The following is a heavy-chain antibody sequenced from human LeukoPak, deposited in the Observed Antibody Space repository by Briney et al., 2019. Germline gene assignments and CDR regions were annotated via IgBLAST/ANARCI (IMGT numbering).Heavy chain of an antibody. CDR2: INSVGGTT. V-gene: IGHV3-48*03. D-gene: IGHD2-21*01. CDR1: GFTFNTYG. J-gene: IGHJ3*02. CDR3: ARSHMYGDYGEDI. Sequence: PGRSLRLSCVASGFTFNTYGMNWFRQAPGRGLEWISYINSVGGTTFYGDSVKGRFTISRDNANNTLYLQMNSLRAEDAATYYCARSHMYGDYGEDIWGHGTVVAVSS.